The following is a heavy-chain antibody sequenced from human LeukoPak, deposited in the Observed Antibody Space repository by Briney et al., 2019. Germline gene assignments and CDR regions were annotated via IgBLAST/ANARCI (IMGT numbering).Heavy chain of an antibody. D-gene: IGHD5-18*01. J-gene: IGHJ4*02. CDR1: GVTFSSYW. V-gene: IGHV3-74*03. Sequence: PLRCPRVSCAAPGVTFSSYWMRWVRQGPGKGVGWVSHLYSVGSSTAYADSVKGRFTISRDNAKNTLYLQMNTLRAEDTAVYYCAIRRGYTYGDDYWGQGTLVTVSS. CDR2: LYSVGSST. CDR3: AIRRGYTYGDDY.